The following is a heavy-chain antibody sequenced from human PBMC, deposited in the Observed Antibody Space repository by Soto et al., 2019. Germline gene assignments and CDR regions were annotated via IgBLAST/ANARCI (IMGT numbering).Heavy chain of an antibody. Sequence: GGSLRLSCAASGFTFSSYAMSWVRQAPGKGLDWVSAISGSSGSAYYADSVKGRFTISRDNSKNTLFLQMNSLRAEDTAVYYCAMYYDILTGYTLWGQGTLVTVSS. D-gene: IGHD3-9*01. J-gene: IGHJ4*02. CDR3: AMYYDILTGYTL. CDR1: GFTFSSYA. V-gene: IGHV3-23*01. CDR2: ISGSSGSA.